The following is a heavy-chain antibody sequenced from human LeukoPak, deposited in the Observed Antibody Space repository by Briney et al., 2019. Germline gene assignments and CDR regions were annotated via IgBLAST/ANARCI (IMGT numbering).Heavy chain of an antibody. V-gene: IGHV4-39*07. CDR1: GGSISSSSYY. D-gene: IGHD5-12*01. J-gene: IGHJ4*02. Sequence: SETLSLTCTVSGGSISSSSYYWGWIRQPPGKGLEWIGSIYYSGSTYYNPSLKSRVTISVDTSKNQFSLKLSSVTAADTAVYYWARTLLGYSGYDWGQGTLVTVSS. CDR3: ARTLLGYSGYD. CDR2: IYYSGST.